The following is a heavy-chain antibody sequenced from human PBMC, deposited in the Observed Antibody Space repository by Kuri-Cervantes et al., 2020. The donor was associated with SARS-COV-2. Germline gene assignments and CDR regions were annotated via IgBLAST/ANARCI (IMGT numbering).Heavy chain of an antibody. CDR3: RVAAAVTRDY. CDR1: GFTFSSYG. J-gene: IGHJ4*02. V-gene: IGHV3-30*03. Sequence: GGSLRLSCAASGFTFSSYGMHWVRQAPGKGLEWVAVISYDGSNKYYADSVKGRFTISRDNSKNTLYLQMNSLKTEDTAVYYCRVAAAVTRDYWGQGTLVTVSS. D-gene: IGHD6-13*01. CDR2: ISYDGSNK.